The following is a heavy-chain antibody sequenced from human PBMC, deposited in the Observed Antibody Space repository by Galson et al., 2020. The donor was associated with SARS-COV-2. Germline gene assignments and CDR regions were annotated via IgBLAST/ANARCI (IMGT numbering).Heavy chain of an antibody. CDR1: GGSISRYY. D-gene: IGHD4-17*01. J-gene: IGHJ3*02. CDR2: ILYGGST. Sequence: SENLSLTCTVSGGSISRYYWTWIRQPPGKGLEWIGYILYGGSTEYNPSLKSRVTMSVDTSKNQFSLKLSSVTAADTAVYYCARDYFGDYLDGFDIWGQGTMVTVSS. CDR3: ARDYFGDYLDGFDI. V-gene: IGHV4-59*01.